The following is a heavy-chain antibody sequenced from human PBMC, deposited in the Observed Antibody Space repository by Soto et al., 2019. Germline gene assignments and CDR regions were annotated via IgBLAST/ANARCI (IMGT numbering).Heavy chain of an antibody. V-gene: IGHV4-30-2*06. D-gene: IGHD3-10*01. CDR3: ARAHPGPSPRWVL. Sequence: QLQLRESGSGLVKPSEPLSLTCTVSGGSISSGGYSWSWIRQSPEKGLEWLGCIYPTGSTYYHPSLNSRVTISIDTSRNQFSLNLTSVTAADTAVYYCARAHPGPSPRWVLWGQGTTVTVSS. CDR1: GGSISSGGYS. J-gene: IGHJ6*02. CDR2: IYPTGST.